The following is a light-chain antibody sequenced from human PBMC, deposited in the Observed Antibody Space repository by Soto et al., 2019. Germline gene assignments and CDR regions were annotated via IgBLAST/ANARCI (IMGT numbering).Light chain of an antibody. V-gene: IGKV3-15*01. CDR3: RQYNNWPTIT. CDR2: DAS. J-gene: IGKJ5*01. CDR1: QSVRSK. Sequence: IELTPSPVTQSVSSGERAPPSLRVSQSVRSKLAWYQQKPGQAHRLIVYDASTRATGIPARFSGSGSGTEFTLTISSLQSEDFAVYYCRQYNNWPTITFGQGTRLEIK.